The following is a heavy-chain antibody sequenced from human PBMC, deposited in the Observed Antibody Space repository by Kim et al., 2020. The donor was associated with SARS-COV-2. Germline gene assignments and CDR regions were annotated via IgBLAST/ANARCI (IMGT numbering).Heavy chain of an antibody. J-gene: IGHJ4*02. V-gene: IGHV1-3*01. D-gene: IGHD1-26*01. CDR3: ARDRSSGSYYFDY. Sequence: YSQKFQGRVTITRDTSASTAYMELSSLRSEDTAVYYCARDRSSGSYYFDYWGQGTLVTVSS.